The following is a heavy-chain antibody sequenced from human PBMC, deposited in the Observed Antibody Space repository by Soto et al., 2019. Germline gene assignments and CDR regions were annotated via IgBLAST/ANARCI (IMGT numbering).Heavy chain of an antibody. Sequence: GGSLRLSCAASGFTFSNAWMNWVRQAPGKGLEWVGRIKSKTDGGTTDYAAPGKGRFTISRDDSKNTLYLQMNSLKTEDTAVYYCTTGEQQLAYYYYYGMDVWGQGTTVTVSS. CDR1: GFTFSNAW. V-gene: IGHV3-15*07. J-gene: IGHJ6*02. D-gene: IGHD6-13*01. CDR2: IKSKTDGGTT. CDR3: TTGEQQLAYYYYYGMDV.